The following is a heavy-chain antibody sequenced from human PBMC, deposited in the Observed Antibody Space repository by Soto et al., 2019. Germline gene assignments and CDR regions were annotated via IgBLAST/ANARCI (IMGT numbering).Heavy chain of an antibody. J-gene: IGHJ4*02. CDR3: AGLYHYDSSGYYDY. D-gene: IGHD3-22*01. Sequence: VKVSCKASGNSFTTYYMHWVRQAPGQGLEWMGIINPSGGRTTYAQKFQGRVTMTRDTSTSTFHMELSSLTSEDTAVYYCAGLYHYDSSGYYDYWGQGTLVTVS. CDR2: INPSGGRT. CDR1: GNSFTTYY. V-gene: IGHV1-46*01.